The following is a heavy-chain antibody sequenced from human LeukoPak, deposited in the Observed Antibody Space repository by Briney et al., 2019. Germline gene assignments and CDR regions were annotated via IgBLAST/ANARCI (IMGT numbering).Heavy chain of an antibody. D-gene: IGHD2-21*02. Sequence: GGSLRLSCAASGFTFSSYAMSWIRQAPGKGLEWVSSISGSGGSTYYADSVKGRFTISRDNSKNTLYLQMNSLRAEDTAVYYCAKESYCGGDCYSRIDYWGQGTLVTVSS. V-gene: IGHV3-23*01. J-gene: IGHJ4*02. CDR3: AKESYCGGDCYSRIDY. CDR2: ISGSGGST. CDR1: GFTFSSYA.